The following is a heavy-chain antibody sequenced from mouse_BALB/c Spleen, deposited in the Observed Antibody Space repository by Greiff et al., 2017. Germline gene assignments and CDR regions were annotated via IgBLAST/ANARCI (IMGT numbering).Heavy chain of an antibody. Sequence: QVQLKQSGAELAKPGASVKMSCKASGYTFTSYWMHWVKQRPGQGLEWIGYINPSTGYTEYNQKFKDKATLTADKSSSTAYMQLSSLTSEDSAVYYCARNGYDEGFDYWGQGTTLTVSS. D-gene: IGHD2-2*01. J-gene: IGHJ2*01. CDR1: GYTFTSYW. CDR2: INPSTGYT. CDR3: ARNGYDEGFDY. V-gene: IGHV1-7*01.